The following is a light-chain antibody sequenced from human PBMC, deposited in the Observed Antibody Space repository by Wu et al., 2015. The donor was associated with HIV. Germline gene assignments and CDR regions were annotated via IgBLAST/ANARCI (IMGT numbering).Light chain of an antibody. V-gene: IGKV3-20*01. CDR2: GVS. Sequence: EVVLTQSPDTLSLSPGERATLSCRASHSLPISFLAWYQQKPGQAPRLLLYGVSSRATGVPDRFSGGGSGTDFSLTISRLEPEDSALYYXQQYDRQPLTFGGGTKGGDQ. CDR1: HSLPISF. J-gene: IGKJ4*01. CDR3: QQYDRQPLT.